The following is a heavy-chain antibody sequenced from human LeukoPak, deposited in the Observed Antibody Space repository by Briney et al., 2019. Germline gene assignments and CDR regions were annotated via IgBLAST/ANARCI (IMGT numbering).Heavy chain of an antibody. CDR3: AKWHVLRYFEGQADFDY. D-gene: IGHD3-9*01. CDR2: IKQDGSEK. CDR1: GFTFSSYW. V-gene: IGHV3-7*03. J-gene: IGHJ4*02. Sequence: GGSLGLSCAASGFTFSSYWMSWVRQAPGKGLEWVANIKQDGSEKYYVDSVKGRFTISRDNAKNSLYLQMNSLRAEDTAVYYCAKWHVLRYFEGQADFDYWGQGTLVTVSS.